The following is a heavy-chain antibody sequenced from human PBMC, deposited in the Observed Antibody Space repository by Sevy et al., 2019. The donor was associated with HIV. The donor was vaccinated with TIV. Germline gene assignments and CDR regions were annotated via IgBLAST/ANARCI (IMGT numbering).Heavy chain of an antibody. J-gene: IGHJ4*02. Sequence: SETLSLTCTVSGGSISSSSYYWGWIRQPPGKGLEWIGSIYYSGSTYYNPSLKSRVTISVDTSKNQFSLKLSSVTAADTAVYYCARHRRRGRASPFHYWGQGTLVTVSS. CDR1: GGSISSSSYY. CDR3: ARHRRRGRASPFHY. CDR2: IYYSGST. V-gene: IGHV4-39*01. D-gene: IGHD3-16*01.